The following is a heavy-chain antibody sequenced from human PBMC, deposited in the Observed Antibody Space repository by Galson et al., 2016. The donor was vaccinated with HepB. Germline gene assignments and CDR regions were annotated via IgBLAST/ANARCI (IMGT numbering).Heavy chain of an antibody. CDR1: GASITNNYW. V-gene: IGHV4-4*02. Sequence: ETLSLTCAVSGASITNNYWWSWVRQSPGKGLEWIGEIYQTGTAHYNPSFTSRATISIDKSKNQISLRLVSVTAADTAVYYCTRGTLGTVATMAFDYWGQGTLVSVTS. CDR3: TRGTLGTVATMAFDY. CDR2: IYQTGTA. D-gene: IGHD4/OR15-4a*01. J-gene: IGHJ4*02.